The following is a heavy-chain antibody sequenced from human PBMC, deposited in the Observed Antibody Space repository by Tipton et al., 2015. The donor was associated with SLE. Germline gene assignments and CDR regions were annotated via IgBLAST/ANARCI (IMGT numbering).Heavy chain of an antibody. Sequence: SLRLSCAASGFNFYDYAMYWVRQAPGKGLEWVSGISWNSVTIGYADSVKGRFTISRDNAKNSLYLQMNSLRVEDTALYYCAKGGPTRLDPIDHGGQGTLVTVSS. CDR2: ISWNSVTI. CDR1: GFNFYDYA. CDR3: AKGGPTRLDPIDH. J-gene: IGHJ4*02. D-gene: IGHD3-16*01. V-gene: IGHV3-9*01.